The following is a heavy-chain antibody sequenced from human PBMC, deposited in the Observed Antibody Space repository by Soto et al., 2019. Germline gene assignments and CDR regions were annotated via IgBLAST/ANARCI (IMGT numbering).Heavy chain of an antibody. D-gene: IGHD2-2*01. V-gene: IGHV4-30-4*01. Sequence: QVQLQESGPGLVKPSQTLSLTCTVSGGSISSGDYYWSWIRQPPGKGLEWIGYIYYSGSTYYNPSLKSRVTIPVDTSKNQFSLKLSSVTAADTAAYYCARATIVLVPAAMVSHWFDPWGQGTLVTVSS. CDR1: GGSISSGDYY. CDR2: IYYSGST. CDR3: ARATIVLVPAAMVSHWFDP. J-gene: IGHJ5*02.